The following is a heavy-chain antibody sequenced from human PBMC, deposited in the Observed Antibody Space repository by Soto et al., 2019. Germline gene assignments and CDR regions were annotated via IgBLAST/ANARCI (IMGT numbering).Heavy chain of an antibody. CDR1: GFNFGPFW. CDR2: INGDASTI. Sequence: GGSLRFSCAASGFNFGPFWMHWVRQAPGKGLVWVSHINGDASTILYADSVKGRFTISRDNARSTLFLQMNGLRAEDTAVYYCVRDRGYPDSFNIWGQGTTVTVSS. V-gene: IGHV3-74*01. J-gene: IGHJ3*02. CDR3: VRDRGYPDSFNI. D-gene: IGHD3-10*01.